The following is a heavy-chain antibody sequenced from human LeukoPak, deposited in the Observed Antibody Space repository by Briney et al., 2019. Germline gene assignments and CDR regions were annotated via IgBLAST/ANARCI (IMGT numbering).Heavy chain of an antibody. CDR1: RFTFTVYY. J-gene: IGHJ6*03. D-gene: IGHD6-13*01. CDR3: ARDHRYSSSWYGHYYHYYMDV. Sequence: ASVKVSCKASRFTFTVYYMHWIRQAPGQGLEWMGWINPNSGDTNYAQKFQGRVTMTRDMSTSTVYMELSSLRSEDTAVYYCARDHRYSSSWYGHYYHYYMDVWGKGTTVTVSS. V-gene: IGHV1-2*02. CDR2: INPNSGDT.